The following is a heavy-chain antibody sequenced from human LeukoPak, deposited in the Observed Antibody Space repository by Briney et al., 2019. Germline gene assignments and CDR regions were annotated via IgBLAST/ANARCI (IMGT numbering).Heavy chain of an antibody. CDR2: IYYSGST. Sequence: SETLSLTCTVSGGSISSSSYYWGWIRQPPGKGLEWIGSIYYSGSTYYNPSLKSRVTISVDTSKNQFSLKLSSVTAADTAVYYCARYRRGIVVVPAADWYFDLWGRGTLVTVSS. D-gene: IGHD2-2*01. J-gene: IGHJ2*01. CDR1: GGSISSSSYY. CDR3: ARYRRGIVVVPAADWYFDL. V-gene: IGHV4-39*01.